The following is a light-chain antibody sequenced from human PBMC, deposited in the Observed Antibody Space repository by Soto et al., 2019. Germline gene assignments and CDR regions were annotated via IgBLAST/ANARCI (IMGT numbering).Light chain of an antibody. CDR2: DAS. V-gene: IGKV1-13*02. CDR3: QQYGSSPLIT. Sequence: AIQLTQSPSSLSASVGDRVTITCRASQGVRSALAWYQHKPGRGPRLLIYDASTLQSGVPSRFSGSGSGTDFTLTISRLEPEDFAVYYCQQYGSSPLITFGQGTKLEIK. J-gene: IGKJ2*01. CDR1: QGVRSA.